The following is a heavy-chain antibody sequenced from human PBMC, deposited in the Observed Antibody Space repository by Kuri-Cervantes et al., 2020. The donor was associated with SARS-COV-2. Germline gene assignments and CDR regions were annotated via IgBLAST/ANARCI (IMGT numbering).Heavy chain of an antibody. CDR2: ISGSGGST. V-gene: IGHV3-23*01. CDR3: AKPRYYDFWSGYPDYYYYYGMDV. D-gene: IGHD3-3*01. Sequence: GESLKISCAASGFTFSSYAMSWVRQAPGKGLEWVSAISGSGGSTYYADSVKGRFTISRDNSKNTLYLQMNSLRAEDTAVYYCAKPRYYDFWSGYPDYYYYYGMDVWGQGTTVTVSS. J-gene: IGHJ6*02. CDR1: GFTFSSYA.